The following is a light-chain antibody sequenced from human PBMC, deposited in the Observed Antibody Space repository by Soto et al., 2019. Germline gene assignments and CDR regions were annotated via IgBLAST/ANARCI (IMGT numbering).Light chain of an antibody. V-gene: IGKV1-5*01. J-gene: IGKJ5*01. CDR2: DAS. CDR1: QSISDW. CDR3: QQLNTYPIT. Sequence: DIQMTQSPSTLSASVGDRVTITCRASQSISDWLAWFQLKPGKAPKLLIYDASSSESGVPSRFSGSGSGTEFTLTISSLQPDDFATYYCQQLNTYPITFGQGTRLEIK.